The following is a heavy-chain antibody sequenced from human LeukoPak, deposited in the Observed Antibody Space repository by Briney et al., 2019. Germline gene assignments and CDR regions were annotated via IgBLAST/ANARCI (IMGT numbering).Heavy chain of an antibody. V-gene: IGHV1-18*01. Sequence: ASLKVSCKASGYTFNSHGITWVRQAPGQGLEWMGWINTYNGNTNYAQIFQGRVTMTTDTSTNIAYMELRSLRSDDTAVYYCARAPSIRVITNFDYWGQGTLVTVSS. CDR3: ARAPSIRVITNFDY. D-gene: IGHD3-16*02. CDR1: GYTFNSHG. J-gene: IGHJ4*02. CDR2: INTYNGNT.